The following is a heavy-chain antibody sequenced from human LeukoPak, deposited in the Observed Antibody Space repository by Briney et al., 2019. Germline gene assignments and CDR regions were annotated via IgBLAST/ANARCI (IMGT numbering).Heavy chain of an antibody. CDR2: ISVPGGNT. CDR3: AKSERGYSYGDFAY. J-gene: IGHJ4*02. V-gene: IGHV3-23*01. CDR1: GFIFSDYA. D-gene: IGHD5-18*01. Sequence: GGSLRLSCAASGFIFSDYAMNWVRQAPGKGRQWVSSISVPGGNTYYADSVRGRFTISRANSKNTLYLQITSLRAEETALYRCAKSERGYSYGDFAYWGQGTLVTVSS.